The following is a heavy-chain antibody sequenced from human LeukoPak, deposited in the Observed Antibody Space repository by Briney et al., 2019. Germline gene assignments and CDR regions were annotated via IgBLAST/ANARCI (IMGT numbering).Heavy chain of an antibody. J-gene: IGHJ5*02. Sequence: SETLSLTCAVYVGSFSGYYWSWMRQPPGKGLEWIGEINQSGSTNYNPSLKSRVTISVDTSKTQSCQKLSSVTAADTAVYYCASHGVAAEVHWFDPWGQGTLVTVSS. CDR2: INQSGST. V-gene: IGHV4-34*01. D-gene: IGHD2-15*01. CDR1: VGSFSGYY. CDR3: ASHGVAAEVHWFDP.